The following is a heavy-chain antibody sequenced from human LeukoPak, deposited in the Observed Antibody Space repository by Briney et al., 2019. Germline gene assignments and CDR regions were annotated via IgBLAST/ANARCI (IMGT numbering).Heavy chain of an antibody. CDR1: GGSISSSSYY. D-gene: IGHD6-19*01. CDR2: IYYSGST. V-gene: IGHV4-39*01. J-gene: IGHJ4*02. Sequence: SETLSLTCTVSGGSISSSSYYWGWIRQPPGKGLEWIGSIYYSGSTYYNPSLKSRVTISVDTSKNQFSPKLSSVTAADTAVYYCARRLRSGWYYFDYWGQGTQVTVSS. CDR3: ARRLRSGWYYFDY.